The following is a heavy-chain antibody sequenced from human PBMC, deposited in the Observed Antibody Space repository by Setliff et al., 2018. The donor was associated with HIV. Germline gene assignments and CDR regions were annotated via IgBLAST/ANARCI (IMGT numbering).Heavy chain of an antibody. CDR2: IKSKTDGGTT. J-gene: IGHJ5*02. CDR3: TAALQQQVVRWFDP. Sequence: PGGSLRLSCAASGFTFSNAWMSWVRQAPGKGLGWVGRIKSKTDGGTTDYAAPVKGRFTISRDDSKNTLYLQMNSLKTEDTAVYYCTAALQQQVVRWFDPWGQGTLVTVSS. D-gene: IGHD6-13*01. V-gene: IGHV3-15*01. CDR1: GFTFSNAW.